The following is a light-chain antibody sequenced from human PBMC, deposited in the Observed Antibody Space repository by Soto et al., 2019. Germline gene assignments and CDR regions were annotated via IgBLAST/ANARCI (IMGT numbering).Light chain of an antibody. V-gene: IGLV2-8*01. CDR1: SSDIGGYRY. CDR3: SSYRSYNSYLV. J-gene: IGLJ1*01. CDR2: DVN. Sequence: QSALTQPPSASGSPGQSVTISCTGTSSDIGGYRYVSWYQQYPGKAPKLIISDVNKRPSGVPDRFSASKSGNTASLTVSGLHAEDEAEYYCSSYRSYNSYLVFGTGTKVTVL.